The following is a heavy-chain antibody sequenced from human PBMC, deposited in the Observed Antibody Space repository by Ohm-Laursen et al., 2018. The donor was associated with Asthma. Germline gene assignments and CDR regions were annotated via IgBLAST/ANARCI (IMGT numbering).Heavy chain of an antibody. CDR2: IKQDGSEK. CDR3: ARASYYGSGRDAFDI. J-gene: IGHJ3*02. V-gene: IGHV3-7*01. CDR1: GFTFSNAW. D-gene: IGHD3-10*01. Sequence: SLRLSCAASGFTFSNAWMSWVRQAPGKGLEWVANIKQDGSEKYYVDSAKGRFTISRDNAKNSLYLQMNSLRAEDTAVYYCARASYYGSGRDAFDIWGQGTMGTVSS.